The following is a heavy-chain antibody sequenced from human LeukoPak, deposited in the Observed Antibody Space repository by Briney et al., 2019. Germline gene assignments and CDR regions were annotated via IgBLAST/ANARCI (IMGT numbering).Heavy chain of an antibody. CDR3: ARDLEQLWFTRLHYFDY. CDR1: GYTFTGYY. CDR2: INPNSGGT. J-gene: IGHJ4*02. Sequence: ASVKVSCKASGYTFTGYYMHWVRQAPGQGLEWMGWINPNSGGTNYAQKFQGRVTMTRVTSISTAYMELSRLRSDDTAVYYCARDLEQLWFTRLHYFDYWGQGTLVTVSS. D-gene: IGHD5-18*01. V-gene: IGHV1-2*02.